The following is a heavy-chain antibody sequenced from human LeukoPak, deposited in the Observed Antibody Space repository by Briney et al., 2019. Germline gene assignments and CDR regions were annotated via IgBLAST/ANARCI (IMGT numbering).Heavy chain of an antibody. CDR2: ISAYNGNA. CDR3: VTEMGVVIPAALTPYDY. V-gene: IGHV1-18*01. D-gene: IGHD2-2*01. CDR1: GYTFTSYG. J-gene: IGHJ4*02. Sequence: ASVKVSCKASGYTFTSYGITWVRQAPGEGREWVGWISAYNGNAHYAQNFQGRVAFTTDTATSTVYMELRTLRSDDTAVYYCVTEMGVVIPAALTPYDYWGQGTLVTVSS.